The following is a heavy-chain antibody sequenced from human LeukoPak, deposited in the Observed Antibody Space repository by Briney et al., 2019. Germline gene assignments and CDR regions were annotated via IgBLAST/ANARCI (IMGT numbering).Heavy chain of an antibody. CDR3: ARGAGAFSYSAPFDY. D-gene: IGHD1-26*01. Sequence: SQTLSLTCTVSGGSISSGGYYWSWIRQHPGKGLEWIGYIYYSGSTYYNPSLKSRVTISVDTSKNQFSLKLSSVTAADTAVYYCARGAGAFSYSAPFDYWGQGTLVTVSS. J-gene: IGHJ4*02. V-gene: IGHV4-31*03. CDR2: IYYSGST. CDR1: GGSISSGGYY.